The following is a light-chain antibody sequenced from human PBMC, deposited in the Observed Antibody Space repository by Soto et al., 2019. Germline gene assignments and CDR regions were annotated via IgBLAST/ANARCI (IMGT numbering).Light chain of an antibody. V-gene: IGKV2D-29*02. CDR1: QSLLHITGETF. CDR2: EVS. J-gene: IGKJ5*01. CDR3: MQSTQLPPT. Sequence: DVVMTQTPLSLSVAPGHPASISCKSSQSLLHITGETFLFWYLQKPGQSPQLLIYEVSTRVSGVPDRVSGSGSGTDFTLEISRXETDDVGIYYCMQSTQLPPTFGQGTRLETK.